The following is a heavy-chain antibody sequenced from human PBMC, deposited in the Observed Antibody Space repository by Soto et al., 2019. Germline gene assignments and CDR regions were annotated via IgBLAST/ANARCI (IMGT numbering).Heavy chain of an antibody. J-gene: IGHJ4*02. D-gene: IGHD3-9*01. CDR1: GYTFTSYG. CDR2: ISAYNGNT. CDR3: ARDLAYYDILRNRDPPFDY. Sequence: QVQLVQSGAEVKKPGASVKVSCKASGYTFTSYGISWVRQAPGQGLEWMGWISAYNGNTNYAQKLQGRVTMTTDTSTSTAYMELRSLRSDDTAVYYCARDLAYYDILRNRDPPFDYWGQGTLVTVSS. V-gene: IGHV1-18*01.